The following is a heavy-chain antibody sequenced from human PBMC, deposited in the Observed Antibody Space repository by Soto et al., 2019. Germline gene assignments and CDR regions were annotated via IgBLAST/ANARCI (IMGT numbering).Heavy chain of an antibody. J-gene: IGHJ5*02. CDR2: ISSSSSYI. Sequence: KPGGSLRLSCAASGFTFSSYSMNWVRQAPGKGLEWVSSISSSSSYIYYADSVKGRFTISRDNAKNSLYLQMNSLRAEDTAVYYCARSPPYDSFYNWFDPWGQGTLVTVSS. CDR3: ARSPPYDSFYNWFDP. D-gene: IGHD5-12*01. CDR1: GFTFSSYS. V-gene: IGHV3-21*01.